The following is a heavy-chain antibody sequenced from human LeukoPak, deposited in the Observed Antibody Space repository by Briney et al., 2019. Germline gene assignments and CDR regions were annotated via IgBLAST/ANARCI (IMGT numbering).Heavy chain of an antibody. Sequence: VASVKVSCKASGYTFTSYYMHWVRQAPGQGLEWMGWISAYNGNTNYAQKFQGRVTMTRDTSISTAYMELSRLRSDDTAVYYCALEPIALSIWGQGTMVTVSS. CDR1: GYTFTSYY. CDR2: ISAYNGNT. CDR3: ALEPIALSI. D-gene: IGHD3-3*01. J-gene: IGHJ3*01. V-gene: IGHV1-2*02.